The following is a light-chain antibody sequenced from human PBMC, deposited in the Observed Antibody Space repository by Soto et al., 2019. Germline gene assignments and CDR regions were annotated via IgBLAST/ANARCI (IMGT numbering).Light chain of an antibody. J-gene: IGKJ3*01. CDR1: NSVGSN. V-gene: IGKV3-15*01. Sequence: EIVMTQSTATVSVSPGERATLSCRASNSVGSNLAWYQHKPGQAHRLLIFGASSRATGVPARFSGSGSGTEFTLTINSLQSEDFAVYFCQQYDNLHLTFGPGTKVDIK. CDR3: QQYDNLHLT. CDR2: GAS.